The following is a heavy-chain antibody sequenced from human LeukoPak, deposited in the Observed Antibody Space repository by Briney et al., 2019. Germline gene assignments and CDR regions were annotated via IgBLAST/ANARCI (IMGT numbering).Heavy chain of an antibody. CDR1: GYTFTGYY. Sequence: ASVKVSCKASGYTFTGYYMHWVRQAPGQRLEWMGWINAGNGNTKYSQKLQGRVTMTTDTSTSTAYMELRSLRSDDTAVYYCARVGGSYLWFDYWGQGTLVTVSS. J-gene: IGHJ4*02. CDR3: ARVGGSYLWFDY. D-gene: IGHD1-26*01. V-gene: IGHV1/OR15-3*02. CDR2: INAGNGNT.